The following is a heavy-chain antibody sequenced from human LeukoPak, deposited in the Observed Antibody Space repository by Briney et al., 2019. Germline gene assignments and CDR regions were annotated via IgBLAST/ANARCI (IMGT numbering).Heavy chain of an antibody. CDR3: AKDLRGGGDPRFGGQEAFDI. J-gene: IGHJ3*02. V-gene: IGHV3-23*01. Sequence: PGGSLRLSCAASGFTFSSYAMSWVRQAPGKGLEWVSAISGSGGSTYYADSVKGRFTISRDNSKNTLYLQMNSLRAEDTAVYYCAKDLRGGGDPRFGGQEAFDIWGQGTMVTVSS. CDR1: GFTFSSYA. D-gene: IGHD2-21*02. CDR2: ISGSGGST.